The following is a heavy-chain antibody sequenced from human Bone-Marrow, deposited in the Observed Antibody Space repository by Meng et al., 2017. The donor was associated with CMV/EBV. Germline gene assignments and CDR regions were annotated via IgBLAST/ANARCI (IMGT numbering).Heavy chain of an antibody. V-gene: IGHV2-5*01. J-gene: IGHJ5*02. CDR3: AHASGYDFWSGYYLTFYNWFDP. CDR2: IYWNDDK. CDR1: GFSLSTSGVG. D-gene: IGHD3-3*01. Sequence: SGPTLVKPTQTLTLTCTFSGFSLSTSGVGVGWIRQPPGKALESLALIYWNDDKRYSPSLKSRLTITKDTSKNQVVLTMTNMDPVDTATYYCAHASGYDFWSGYYLTFYNWFDPWGQGTLVTVSS.